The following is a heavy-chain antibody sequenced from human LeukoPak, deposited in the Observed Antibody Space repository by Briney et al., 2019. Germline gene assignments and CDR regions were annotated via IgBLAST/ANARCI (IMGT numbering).Heavy chain of an antibody. CDR1: GYSIISGYS. Sequence: SETLSLTCTVSGYSIISGYSWEWIRQPPGKGLEWIGSFHYSGSTYYNPSLMSRVTISGDTSKNQFSLRLSSVTAADTAVYYCARAYCSNTSCYTEGWFDPWGQGTLVTVSS. CDR3: ARAYCSNTSCYTEGWFDP. CDR2: FHYSGST. V-gene: IGHV4-38-2*02. D-gene: IGHD2-2*02. J-gene: IGHJ5*02.